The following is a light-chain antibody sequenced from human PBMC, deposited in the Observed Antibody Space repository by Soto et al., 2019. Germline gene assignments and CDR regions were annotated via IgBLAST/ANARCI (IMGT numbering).Light chain of an antibody. Sequence: DIQMTQSPSSLSASVGDRVTITCRASQIIYTFLNWYQQKPGKAPKLLIYGASNLQSGVSSRFSGSGSGTDFTLAICSLQPADLAVYYCQQTYSVPLTFGQGTRLEIK. CDR3: QQTYSVPLT. CDR2: GAS. CDR1: QIIYTF. J-gene: IGKJ5*01. V-gene: IGKV1-39*01.